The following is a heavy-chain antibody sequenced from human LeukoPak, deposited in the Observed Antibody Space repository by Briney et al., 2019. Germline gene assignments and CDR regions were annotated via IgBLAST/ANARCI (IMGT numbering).Heavy chain of an antibody. V-gene: IGHV3-66*01. CDR1: GFTVSSNY. J-gene: IGHJ4*02. D-gene: IGHD1-26*01. CDR2: IYSGGST. CDR3: ARAVPYSGRYY. Sequence: GGSLRLSCAASGFTVSSNYMSWVRQASGKGLEWVSVIYSGGSTYYADSVKGRFTISRDNSKNTLYLQMNSLRAEDTAVYYCARAVPYSGRYYWGQGTLVTVSS.